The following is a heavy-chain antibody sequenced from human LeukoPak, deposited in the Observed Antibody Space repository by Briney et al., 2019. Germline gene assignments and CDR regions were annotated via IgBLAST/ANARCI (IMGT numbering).Heavy chain of an antibody. J-gene: IGHJ5*02. CDR1: SGSFSGYY. Sequence: SVTLSLTCAVYSGSFSGYYWRWIRQPPGKGLEWLGEINHSGSTNYNPSLESRVTISVETSKTQSSLKLSSVTAADTAVYYCARLYSSGWYYWFDRWGQGTLVTLSS. V-gene: IGHV4-34*01. D-gene: IGHD6-19*01. CDR2: INHSGST. CDR3: ARLYSSGWYYWFDR.